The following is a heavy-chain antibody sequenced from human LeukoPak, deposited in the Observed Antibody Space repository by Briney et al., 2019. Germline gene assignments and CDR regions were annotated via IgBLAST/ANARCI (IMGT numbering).Heavy chain of an antibody. CDR1: GGSISSYY. V-gene: IGHV4-4*07. J-gene: IGHJ6*03. Sequence: PSETLSLTCTVSGGSISSYYWSWIRQPAGKGLEWIGRIYTSGSTNYNPSLKSRVTMSVDTSKNQFSLKLSSATAADTAVYYCARDSLPIVVVPAAMYDYYYYYMDVWGKGTTVTISS. D-gene: IGHD2-2*01. CDR2: IYTSGST. CDR3: ARDSLPIVVVPAAMYDYYYYYMDV.